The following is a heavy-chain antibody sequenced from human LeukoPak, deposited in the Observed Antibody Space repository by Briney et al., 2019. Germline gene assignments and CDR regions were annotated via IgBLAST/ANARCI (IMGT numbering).Heavy chain of an antibody. D-gene: IGHD6-13*01. V-gene: IGHV3-23*01. CDR1: GFTFSSYA. CDR3: ARGVAVSSRIAAV. Sequence: GGSLRLSCAASGFTFSSYAVSWVRQAPGKGLEWVSAINGGGSTTSYADSVKGRFTISRDNSKNTLYLQMNSLGAEDTAVYYCARGVAVSSRIAAVWGQGTLVTVSS. CDR2: INGGGSTT. J-gene: IGHJ4*02.